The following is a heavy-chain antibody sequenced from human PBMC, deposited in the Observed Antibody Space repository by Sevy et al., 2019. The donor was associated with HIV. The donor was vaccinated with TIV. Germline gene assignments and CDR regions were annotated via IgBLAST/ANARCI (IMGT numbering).Heavy chain of an antibody. V-gene: IGHV3-48*02. J-gene: IGHJ4*02. CDR3: ARDIAPSEGVTAMGGFDY. Sequence: GGSLRLSCAASGFTFSSYSMNWVRQAPGKGLEWVSYISSSSSTIYYADSVKGRFTISRDNAKNSLYLQMNSLRDEDTAVYYCARDIAPSEGVTAMGGFDYWGQGTLVTVSS. CDR2: ISSSSSTI. CDR1: GFTFSSYS. D-gene: IGHD2-21*02.